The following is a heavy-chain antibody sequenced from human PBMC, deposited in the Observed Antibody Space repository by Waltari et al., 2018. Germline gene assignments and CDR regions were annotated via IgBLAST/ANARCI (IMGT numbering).Heavy chain of an antibody. CDR3: VKEDQGATALFGY. Sequence: QVQLVESGGGVVQPGGSLRLSCAASGFTFSSYGMPWVRQAPGKGLEWVAFIRYDGSNKYYADSVKGRFTISRDNSKNTLYLQMNSLRAEDTAVYYCVKEDQGATALFGYWGQGTLVTVSS. V-gene: IGHV3-30*02. J-gene: IGHJ4*02. D-gene: IGHD1-26*01. CDR1: GFTFSSYG. CDR2: IRYDGSNK.